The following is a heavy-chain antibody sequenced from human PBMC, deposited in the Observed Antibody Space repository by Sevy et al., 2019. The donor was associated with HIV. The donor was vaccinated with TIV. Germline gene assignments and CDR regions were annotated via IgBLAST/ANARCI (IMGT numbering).Heavy chain of an antibody. CDR1: GFAFTNYYA. Sequence: GGSLRLSCAASGFAFTNYYAMHWVRQAPGKGLEWVSLISYDGSDKNYADSVKGRFTISRDNFKNTLCLQMNSLTTEDTAVYYCARPRANYVDHYFFYAMDVWGQWTTVTASS. CDR2: ISYDGSDK. D-gene: IGHD4-17*01. V-gene: IGHV3-30-3*01. J-gene: IGHJ6*02. CDR3: ARPRANYVDHYFFYAMDV.